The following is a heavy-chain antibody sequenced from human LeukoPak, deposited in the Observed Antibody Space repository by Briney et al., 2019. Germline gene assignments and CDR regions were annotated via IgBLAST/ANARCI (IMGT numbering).Heavy chain of an antibody. CDR1: GFTFSSYW. V-gene: IGHV3-7*01. Sequence: GGSLRLSCVASGFTFSSYWMSWVRQAPGKGLEWVAKIKQDGSGEYYLDSVKGRFTVSRDNAKNSLYLQMNSLRAEDTAVYFCTTGYSSGWYNEGNYWGQGTLVTVSS. J-gene: IGHJ4*02. CDR2: IKQDGSGE. D-gene: IGHD6-19*01. CDR3: TTGYSSGWYNEGNY.